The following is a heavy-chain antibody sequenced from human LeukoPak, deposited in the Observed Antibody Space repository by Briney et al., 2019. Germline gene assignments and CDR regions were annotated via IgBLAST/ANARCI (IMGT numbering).Heavy chain of an antibody. V-gene: IGHV3-21*03. Sequence: GGSLRLSFAASGFTFSSYSMNWVRQAPGKGLEWVSSISSSSSYIYYADSVKGRFTISRDNAKNSLYLQMNSLKTEDTAVYYCNTENWYYFDYWGQGTLVTVSS. CDR2: ISSSSSYI. D-gene: IGHD1-1*01. CDR3: NTENWYYFDY. CDR1: GFTFSSYS. J-gene: IGHJ4*02.